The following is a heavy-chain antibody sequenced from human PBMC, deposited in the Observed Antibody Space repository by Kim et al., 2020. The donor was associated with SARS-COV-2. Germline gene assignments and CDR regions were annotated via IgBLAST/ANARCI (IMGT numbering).Heavy chain of an antibody. V-gene: IGHV4-38-2*02. CDR2: IYHSGST. Sequence: SETLSLTCTVSGYSISSGYYWGWIRQPPGKGLEWIGSIYHSGSTYYNPSLKSRVTISVDTSKNQFSLKLSSVTAADTAVYYCARVGGDYWGQGTLVTVSS. J-gene: IGHJ4*02. CDR1: GYSISSGYY. D-gene: IGHD3-16*01. CDR3: ARVGGDY.